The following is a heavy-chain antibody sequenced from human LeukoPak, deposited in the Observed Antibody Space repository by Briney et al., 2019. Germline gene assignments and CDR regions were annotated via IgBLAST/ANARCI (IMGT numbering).Heavy chain of an antibody. D-gene: IGHD3-22*01. J-gene: IGHJ4*02. V-gene: IGHV4-59*01. CDR1: GFTFSSYG. CDR3: ARDSSGPSTYFDY. CDR2: IYYSGST. Sequence: KPGGSLRLSCAASGFTFSSYGMSWIRHPPGKGLEWIGYIYYSGSTNYNPSLKSRVTISVDTSKNQFSLKMSSVTAADTAVYYCARDSSGPSTYFDYWGQGTLVTVSS.